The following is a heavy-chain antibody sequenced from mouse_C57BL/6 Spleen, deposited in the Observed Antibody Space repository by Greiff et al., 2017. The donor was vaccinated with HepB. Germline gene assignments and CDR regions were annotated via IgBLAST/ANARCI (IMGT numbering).Heavy chain of an antibody. D-gene: IGHD1-1*01. V-gene: IGHV5-9*01. CDR2: ISGGGGNT. Sequence: DVQLVESGGGLVKPGGSLKLSCAASGFTFSSYTMSWVRQTPEKRLEWVATISGGGGNTYYPDSVKGRFTISRDNAKNTLYLQMSSLRSEDTALYYCARHAIYYYGSSYAMDYWGQGTSVTVSS. J-gene: IGHJ4*01. CDR3: ARHAIYYYGSSYAMDY. CDR1: GFTFSSYT.